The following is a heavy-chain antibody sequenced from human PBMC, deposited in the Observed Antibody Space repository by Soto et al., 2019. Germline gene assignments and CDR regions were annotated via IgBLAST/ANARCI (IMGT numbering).Heavy chain of an antibody. J-gene: IGHJ1*01. CDR1: GGSVSSGSYY. D-gene: IGHD3-22*01. CDR3: ARYYYDSSGARGFQH. V-gene: IGHV4-61*01. Sequence: SETLSLTCTVSGGSVSSGSYYWSWIRQPTGKGLEWIGYIYYSGSTNYNPSLKSRVTISVDTSKNQFSLKLSSVTAADTAVYYCARYYYDSSGARGFQHWGQGTLVTVSS. CDR2: IYYSGST.